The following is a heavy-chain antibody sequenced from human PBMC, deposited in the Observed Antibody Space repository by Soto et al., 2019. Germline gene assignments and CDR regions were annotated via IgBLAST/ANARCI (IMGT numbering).Heavy chain of an antibody. CDR3: ARRDGSLYEPVIGSYTKSWSFDL. D-gene: IGHD3-3*01. Sequence: QLQLQESGPGLVKTSETLSLTCTVSGGSISTSYYWGWVRQPPGKGLEWIGSIYYSGSTYYNWSHESRVTIFIATFMSQWSLKLRSVTAADTAVYYCARRDGSLYEPVIGSYTKSWSFDLWGRGTLVTVSS. CDR2: IYYSGST. J-gene: IGHJ2*01. V-gene: IGHV4-39*01. CDR1: GGSISTSYY.